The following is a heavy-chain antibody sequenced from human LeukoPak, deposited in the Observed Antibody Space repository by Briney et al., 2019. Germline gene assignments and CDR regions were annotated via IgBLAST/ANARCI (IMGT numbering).Heavy chain of an antibody. CDR1: GYSFTNYW. CDR3: ARGAIEMAATNAFDI. V-gene: IGHV5-51*01. Sequence: GESLTISCKGSGYSFTNYWIGWVRQMPGKGLDWMGIIYPGDSDTRYSPSFQGQVTISVDKSINTAYLQRNSLTASDTAMYYCARGAIEMAATNAFDIWGQGTMVTVS. D-gene: IGHD5-24*01. CDR2: IYPGDSDT. J-gene: IGHJ3*02.